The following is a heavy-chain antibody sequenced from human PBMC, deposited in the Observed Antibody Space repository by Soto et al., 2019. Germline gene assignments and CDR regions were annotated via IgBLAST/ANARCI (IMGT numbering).Heavy chain of an antibody. Sequence: SETLSLTSTVSGGSIRSSSCYWGWIRQPPGKGLEWIGSIYYSGSTYYNPSLKSRVTISVDTSKNQFSLKLSSVTAEDTAVYYCAAQEGFWHMDVWGKGTTVTVSS. V-gene: IGHV4-39*01. CDR2: IYYSGST. J-gene: IGHJ6*03. D-gene: IGHD3-3*01. CDR3: AAQEGFWHMDV. CDR1: GGSIRSSSCY.